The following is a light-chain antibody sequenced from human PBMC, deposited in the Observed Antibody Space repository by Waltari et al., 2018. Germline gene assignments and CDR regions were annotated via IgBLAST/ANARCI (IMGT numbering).Light chain of an antibody. Sequence: QSVLTQPPSTSGTPGQRVTISCSGSTSNIGTNTVTWYQLLPGTAPKTVVFANYTRPAGVPDRFSASKSGKSASLVISGLQSEDEADYFCATWDDSLSGRVFGGGTKVTVL. CDR1: TSNIGTNT. CDR3: ATWDDSLSGRV. J-gene: IGLJ3*02. V-gene: IGLV1-44*01. CDR2: ANY.